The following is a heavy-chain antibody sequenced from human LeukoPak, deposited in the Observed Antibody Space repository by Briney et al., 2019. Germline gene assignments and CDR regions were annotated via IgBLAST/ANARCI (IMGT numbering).Heavy chain of an antibody. J-gene: IGHJ4*02. V-gene: IGHV4-34*01. CDR2: INHSGST. CDR3: ARYKTGYSGSWRRFDY. CDR1: GGSFSGYY. Sequence: SETLSLTCAVYGGSFSGYYWSWIRQPPGKGLEWIGEINHSGSTNYNPSLKSRVTISVDTSKNQFSLKLSSVTAADTAVYYCARYKTGYSGSWRRFDYWGQGTLVTVSS. D-gene: IGHD6-13*01.